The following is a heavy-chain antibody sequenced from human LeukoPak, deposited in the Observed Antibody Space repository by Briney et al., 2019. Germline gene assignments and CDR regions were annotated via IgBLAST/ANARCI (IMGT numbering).Heavy chain of an antibody. CDR1: GCNFSSYH. Sequence: GASVKVSCKASGCNFSSYHMHWVRQAPGQGLEWMGIINPSGGSTSYAQKFQGRVTMTRDTSTSTVYMELSSLRSEDTAVYYCARGSSDELLYRALWYWGQGTLVTVSS. CDR3: ARGSSDELLYRALWY. D-gene: IGHD2-2*02. J-gene: IGHJ4*02. V-gene: IGHV1-46*01. CDR2: INPSGGST.